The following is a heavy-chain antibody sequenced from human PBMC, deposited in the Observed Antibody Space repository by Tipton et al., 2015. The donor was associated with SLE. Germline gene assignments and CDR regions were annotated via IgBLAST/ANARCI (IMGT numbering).Heavy chain of an antibody. CDR1: GGSISSGSYF. CDR2: IYFDGNS. J-gene: IGHJ4*02. D-gene: IGHD6-19*01. Sequence: TLSLTCTVFGGSISSGSYFWHWIRQSPGQALEWIGYIYFDGNSNGRGNYNPSLKSRVTMSVDPSKMQFSLNLNSVTAADTALYFCARGVAERLGLDFWGQGSLVTVSS. V-gene: IGHV4-61*01. CDR3: ARGVAERLGLDF.